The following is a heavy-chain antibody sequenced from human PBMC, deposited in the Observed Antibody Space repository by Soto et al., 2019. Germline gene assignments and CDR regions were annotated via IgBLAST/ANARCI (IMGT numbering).Heavy chain of an antibody. CDR2: VNPILSMS. CDR1: GDTFSFYT. CDR3: ATSYGSGYRAFDY. V-gene: IGHV1-69*02. Sequence: QVQMVQSGAEVKKPGSSVKVSCKASGDTFSFYTINWVRQAPGLGLEWMGRVNPILSMSNYAQKFQGRVTTTAEKSTSTAYMELRSLRSEDTAFYYCATSYGSGYRAFDYWGQGALVTVSS. J-gene: IGHJ4*02. D-gene: IGHD3-10*01.